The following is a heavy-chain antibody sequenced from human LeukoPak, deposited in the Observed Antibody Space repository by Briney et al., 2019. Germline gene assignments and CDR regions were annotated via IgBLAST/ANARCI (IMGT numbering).Heavy chain of an antibody. J-gene: IGHJ4*02. V-gene: IGHV1-2*02. D-gene: IGHD3-22*01. CDR3: ARVWHYDSSPLDY. CDR2: INPNSGGT. Sequence: ASVKVSCKASGYTFTGYYMHWVRQAPGQGLEWMGWINPNSGGTNYAQKFQGRVTMTRDTSISTAYMELSRLRSDDTAVYYCARVWHYDSSPLDYWGQGTLVTVSS. CDR1: GYTFTGYY.